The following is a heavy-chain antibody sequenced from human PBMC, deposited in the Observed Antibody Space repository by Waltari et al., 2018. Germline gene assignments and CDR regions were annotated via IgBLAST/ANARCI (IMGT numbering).Heavy chain of an antibody. CDR1: GFTFSNAW. D-gene: IGHD4-17*01. CDR2: IKSKTDGGTT. J-gene: IGHJ4*02. CDR3: TTGPYTTVTGGVSDY. Sequence: VESGGGLVKPGGSLRLSCAASGFTFSNAWMSWVRQAPGKGLEWVGRIKSKTDGGTTDYAAPVKGRFTISRDDSKNTLYLQMNSLKTEDTAVYYCTTGPYTTVTGGVSDYWGQGTLVTVSS. V-gene: IGHV3-15*01.